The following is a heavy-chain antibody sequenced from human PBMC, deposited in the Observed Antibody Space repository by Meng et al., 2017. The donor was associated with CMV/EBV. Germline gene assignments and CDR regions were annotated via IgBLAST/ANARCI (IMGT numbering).Heavy chain of an antibody. CDR3: ARDPLFGGGGRFDL. V-gene: IGHV1-18*01. CDR1: VYTFTSYG. D-gene: IGHD3-10*01. J-gene: IGHJ2*01. Sequence: QVQVVQSGAGGKKPGALVRGSCKASVYTFTSYGISWVRQGPGQGLEVMGWISAYNGNTIYAQKLQGRVTMTTDTSTGTAYMELRSLRSDDTAVYYCARDPLFGGGGRFDLWGRGTLVTVSS. CDR2: ISAYNGNT.